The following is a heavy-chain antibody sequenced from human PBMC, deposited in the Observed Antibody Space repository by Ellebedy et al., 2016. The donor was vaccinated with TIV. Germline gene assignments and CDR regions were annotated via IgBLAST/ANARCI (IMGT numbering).Heavy chain of an antibody. J-gene: IGHJ3*02. CDR1: GFTFSSYS. CDR3: AKDSKRGYYDSSGYYYGDAFDI. V-gene: IGHV3-48*04. CDR2: ISSSSSTI. D-gene: IGHD3-22*01. Sequence: GGSLRLXXAASGFTFSSYSMNWVRQAPGKGLEWVSYISSSSSTIYYADSVKGRFTISRDNAKNSLYLQMNSLRAEDTALYYCAKDSKRGYYDSSGYYYGDAFDIWGQGTMVTVSS.